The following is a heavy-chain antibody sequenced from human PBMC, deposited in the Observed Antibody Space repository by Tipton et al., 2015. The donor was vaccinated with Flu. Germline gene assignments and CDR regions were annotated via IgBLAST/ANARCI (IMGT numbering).Heavy chain of an antibody. CDR2: INHSGST. V-gene: IGHV4-34*09. CDR3: AKEGPSWYFDL. Sequence: TLSLTCAVYGGSFSGYYWSWIRQPPGKGLEWIGEINHSGSTNYNPSLKSRVTISGDTSRNQFSLKLSSVTAADTAVYYCAKEGPSWYFDLWGRGTLVTVSS. J-gene: IGHJ2*01. CDR1: GGSFSGYY.